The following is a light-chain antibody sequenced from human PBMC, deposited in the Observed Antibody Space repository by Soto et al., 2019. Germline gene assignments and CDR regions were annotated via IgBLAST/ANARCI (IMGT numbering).Light chain of an antibody. J-gene: IGKJ3*01. V-gene: IGKV1-27*01. CDR2: AAS. CDR1: HDIGNS. Sequence: DIQMTQSPSSLSASVGDRVTITCRAGHDIGNSLAWYQQKPGQVPKLVIFAASTLQSGVPSRFSGSGSWTDFTLTINSLQPEDVATYYCQKYNGAPPLFTFGPGTKVDIK. CDR3: QKYNGAPPLFT.